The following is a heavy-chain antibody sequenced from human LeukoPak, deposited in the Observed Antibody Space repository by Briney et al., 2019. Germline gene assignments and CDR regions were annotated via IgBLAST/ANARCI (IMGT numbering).Heavy chain of an antibody. CDR2: IIPILGIA. CDR1: GGTFSSYT. CDR3: AREVVADPFDY. D-gene: IGHD2-15*01. V-gene: IGHV1-69*04. Sequence: SVKVSCKASGGTFSSYTISWVRQAPGQGLEWMGRIIPILGIADYAQKFQGRVTITADKSTSTAYMELSSLRSEDTAVYYCAREVVADPFDYWGQGTLVTVSS. J-gene: IGHJ4*02.